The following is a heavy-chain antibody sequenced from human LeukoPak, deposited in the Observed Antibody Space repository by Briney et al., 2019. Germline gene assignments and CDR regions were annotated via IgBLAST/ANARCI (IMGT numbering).Heavy chain of an antibody. CDR1: GFTFSHSW. CDR3: ARRSYVEFLDYFDY. V-gene: IGHV3-7*03. J-gene: IGHJ4*02. Sequence: GGSLRLSCVASGFTFSHSWMTWVRQAPGKGLEWVGHIKEDGSSQNYADSVKGRFTISRDNAKNSLYLQMNSLRAEDTAVYYCARRSYVEFLDYFDYWGQGTLVTVSS. CDR2: IKEDGSSQ. D-gene: IGHD3-3*01.